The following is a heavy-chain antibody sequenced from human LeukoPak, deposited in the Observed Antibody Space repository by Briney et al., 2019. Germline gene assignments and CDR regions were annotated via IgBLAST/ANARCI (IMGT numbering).Heavy chain of an antibody. CDR1: EFTVSSDY. D-gene: IGHD4-17*01. CDR3: AKTTKATTPNY. J-gene: IGHJ4*02. V-gene: IGHV3-53*01. CDR2: IYSGGST. Sequence: PGGSLRLSCTASEFTVSSDYMSWVRQAPGKGLEWVSVIYSGGSTYYADSVKGRFSISRDNSKNTVYLQMSDLRAEDTAVYYCAKTTKATTPNYWGQGTLVTVSS.